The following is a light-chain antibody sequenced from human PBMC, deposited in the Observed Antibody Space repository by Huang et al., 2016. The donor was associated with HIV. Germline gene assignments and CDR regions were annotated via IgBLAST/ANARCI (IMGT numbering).Light chain of an antibody. CDR2: SAS. Sequence: IQMTQSPTSLSASVGDRVSITCRASQSKSTYFNWYQQKQGKAPKLLISSASSLHSGVPSRFSGSGTCTDFTLTIKGLQLDDCATYYCQQSYSALSSFGPGTRL. CDR1: QSKSTY. V-gene: IGKV1-39*01. J-gene: IGKJ5*01. CDR3: QQSYSALSS.